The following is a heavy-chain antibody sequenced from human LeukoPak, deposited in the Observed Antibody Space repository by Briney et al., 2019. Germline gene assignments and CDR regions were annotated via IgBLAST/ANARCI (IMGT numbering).Heavy chain of an antibody. D-gene: IGHD3-9*01. CDR2: INHSGST. J-gene: IGHJ4*02. Sequence: SETLSLTCAVYGGSFSGYYWSWIRQPPGKGLEWIGEINHSGSTNYNPSLKSRVTISVDTSKNQFSLKLSSVTAADTAVYYCARGYYDISVDPPTIDYWGQGTLVTVSS. CDR3: ARGYYDISVDPPTIDY. V-gene: IGHV4-34*01. CDR1: GGSFSGYY.